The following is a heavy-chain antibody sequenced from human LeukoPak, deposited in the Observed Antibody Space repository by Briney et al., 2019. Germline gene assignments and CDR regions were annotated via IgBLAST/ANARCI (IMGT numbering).Heavy chain of an antibody. CDR3: ARKYPDHWFDP. CDR1: GGSISSGDYY. Sequence: SQTLSLTRTVSGGSISSGDYYWSWIRQPPGKGLEWIGYICYSGSTYYNPSLKSRVTISVDTSKNQFSLKLSSVTAADTAVYYCARKYPDHWFDPWGEGTLVTVSS. V-gene: IGHV4-30-4*01. J-gene: IGHJ5*02. D-gene: IGHD6-6*01. CDR2: ICYSGST.